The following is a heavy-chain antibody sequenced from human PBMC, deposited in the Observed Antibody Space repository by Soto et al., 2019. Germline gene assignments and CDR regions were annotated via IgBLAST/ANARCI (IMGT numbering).Heavy chain of an antibody. J-gene: IGHJ4*02. D-gene: IGHD6-13*01. CDR1: GFTFSSYW. CDR2: IKQDGSEK. CDR3: AREVRGSSSPFDY. V-gene: IGHV3-7*01. Sequence: EVQLVESGGGLVQPGGSLRLSCAASGFTFSSYWMSWVRQAPGKGLEWVANIKQDGSEKYYVDSVKGRFTISRDNAKNSLYLQMNSLRAEDTAVYYCAREVRGSSSPFDYWGQGTLVTVSS.